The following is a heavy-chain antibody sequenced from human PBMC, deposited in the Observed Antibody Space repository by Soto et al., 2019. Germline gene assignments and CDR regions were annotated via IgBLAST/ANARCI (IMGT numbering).Heavy chain of an antibody. CDR2: IIPIFGTA. Sequence: QVQLVQSGAEVKKPGSSVKVSCKASGGTFNSYAISWVRQAPGQGLEWMGGIIPIFGTANYAQKFQGRVTITADESTSTDYMELSSLRSEDTAVYYCARGYCSSTSCYHSGYYYYYGMDVCGQGTTVTVSS. V-gene: IGHV1-69*01. CDR3: ARGYCSSTSCYHSGYYYYYGMDV. J-gene: IGHJ6*02. CDR1: GGTFNSYA. D-gene: IGHD2-2*01.